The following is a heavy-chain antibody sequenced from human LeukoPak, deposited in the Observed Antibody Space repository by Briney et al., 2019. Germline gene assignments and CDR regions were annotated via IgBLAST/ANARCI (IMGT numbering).Heavy chain of an antibody. D-gene: IGHD3-10*01. CDR3: ARAPITMVRGVMDV. CDR2: INPNSGGT. Sequence: ASVKVSCKASGYTFTGYYMHWVRQAPGQGLEWMGWINPNSGGTNYAQKFQGRVTMTRVTSISTAYMELSRLRSDDTAVYYCARAPITMVRGVMDVWGKGTTVTVSS. J-gene: IGHJ6*04. V-gene: IGHV1-2*02. CDR1: GYTFTGYY.